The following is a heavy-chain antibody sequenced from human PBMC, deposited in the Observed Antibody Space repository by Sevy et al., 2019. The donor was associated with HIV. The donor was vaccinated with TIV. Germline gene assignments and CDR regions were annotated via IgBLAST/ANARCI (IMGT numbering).Heavy chain of an antibody. Sequence: GGSLRLSCKGSGYSFANNWIGWVRQMPGKGLEWMGIIYPGDSETTYSPAFPGRVTLSVDKSITTAYLQWSSMNASDTAMYYCARLPVAAAGPYYFDFWGQGTLVTVSS. CDR3: ARLPVAAAGPYYFDF. CDR1: GYSFANNW. D-gene: IGHD6-13*01. CDR2: IYPGDSET. V-gene: IGHV5-51*01. J-gene: IGHJ4*02.